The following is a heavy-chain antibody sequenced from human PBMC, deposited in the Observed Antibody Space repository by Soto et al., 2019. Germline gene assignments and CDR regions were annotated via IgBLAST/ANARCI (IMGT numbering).Heavy chain of an antibody. J-gene: IGHJ6*02. V-gene: IGHV4-30-2*01. CDR1: GGSISSGGYS. CDR2: IYHSGST. Sequence: SETLSLTCAVSGGSISSGGYSWSWIRQPPGKGLEWIGYIYHSGSTYYNPSLKSRVTISVDRSKNQFSLKLSSVTAADTAVYYCAQSSQAYYYGMDVWGQGTTVTVSS. CDR3: AQSSQAYYYGMDV. D-gene: IGHD6-13*01.